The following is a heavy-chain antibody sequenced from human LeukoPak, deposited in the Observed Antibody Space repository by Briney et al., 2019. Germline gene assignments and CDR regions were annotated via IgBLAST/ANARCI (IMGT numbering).Heavy chain of an antibody. D-gene: IGHD6-19*01. J-gene: IGHJ3*02. V-gene: IGHV3-30*04. CDR3: ARARRVVAGNDAFDI. CDR1: GFTFSSYA. Sequence: PGGSLRLSCAASGFTFSSYAMHWVRQAPGKGLEWVAVISYDGSNKYYADSVKGRFTISRDNSKNTLHLQMNSLRAEDTAVYYCARARRVVAGNDAFDIWGQGTMVTVSS. CDR2: ISYDGSNK.